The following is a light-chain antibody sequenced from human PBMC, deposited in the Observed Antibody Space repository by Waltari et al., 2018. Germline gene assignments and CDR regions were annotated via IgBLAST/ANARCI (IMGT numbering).Light chain of an antibody. J-gene: IGLJ2*01. CDR3: SSYTSSSTPGV. Sequence: QSALTQPASVSGSPGQSIPISCTGTSSDVGGYNYVSWYQQHPGKAPKLMIYDVSNRPSGVSKRFSGATSGNTAALTISGLQAEDEADYYCSSYTSSSTPGVFGGGTKLTVL. CDR1: SSDVGGYNY. CDR2: DVS. V-gene: IGLV2-14*03.